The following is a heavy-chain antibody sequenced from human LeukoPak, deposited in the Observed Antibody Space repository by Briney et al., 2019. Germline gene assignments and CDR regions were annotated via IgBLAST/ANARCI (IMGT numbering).Heavy chain of an antibody. V-gene: IGHV4-30-4*01. CDR2: IYYSGCT. CDR3: ASSYCSSTSCLKIFDY. J-gene: IGHJ4*02. D-gene: IGHD2-2*01. Sequence: SQTLSLTCTVSGGSICSGDYYWSSIRQPPGKGLEWIGCIYYSGCTYYNPSLKSRVTISVDTSKNQFSLKLSSVTAADTAVYYCASSYCSSTSCLKIFDYWGQGTLVTVSS. CDR1: GGSICSGDYY.